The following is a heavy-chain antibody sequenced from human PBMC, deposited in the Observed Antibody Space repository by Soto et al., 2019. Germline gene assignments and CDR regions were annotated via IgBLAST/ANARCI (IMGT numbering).Heavy chain of an antibody. Sequence: GGSLRLSCAASGFTFSSYAMSWVRQAPGKGLEWVSAISGSGGSTYYADSVKGRFTISRDNSKNTLYLQMNSLRSEDTAVYYCARARAAAICSGGSCPYYFDYWGQGTLVTVS. D-gene: IGHD2-15*01. CDR3: ARARAAAICSGGSCPYYFDY. CDR1: GFTFSSYA. V-gene: IGHV3-23*01. CDR2: ISGSGGST. J-gene: IGHJ4*02.